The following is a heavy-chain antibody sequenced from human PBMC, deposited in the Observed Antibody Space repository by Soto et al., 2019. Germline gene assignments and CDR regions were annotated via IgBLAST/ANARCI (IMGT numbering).Heavy chain of an antibody. CDR3: ARDGTFGAKGGSLDI. D-gene: IGHD3-16*01. CDR2: FWYDGSNK. Sequence: PGGSLRLSCAASGFTFRTYGMHWVRQAPGKGLEWVAIFWYDGSNKYYAESVKGRFTISRDNSKNTLYLQMNSRRAEDPAVYYCARDGTFGAKGGSLDIWGQGTMVTVSS. J-gene: IGHJ3*02. CDR1: GFTFRTYG. V-gene: IGHV3-33*01.